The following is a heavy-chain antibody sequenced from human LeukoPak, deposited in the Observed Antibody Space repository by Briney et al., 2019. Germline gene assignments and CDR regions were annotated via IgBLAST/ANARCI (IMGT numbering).Heavy chain of an antibody. J-gene: IGHJ4*02. D-gene: IGHD5-12*01. CDR1: GGSISSYY. CDR3: ARDLIDSGYDPWAFDY. Sequence: SETLSLTCTVSGGSISSYYWSWIRQPPGKGLEWIGYIYYSGSTNYNPSLKSRVTISVDTSKNQFSLKLSSVTAADTAVYYCARDLIDSGYDPWAFDYWGQGTLVTVSS. CDR2: IYYSGST. V-gene: IGHV4-59*01.